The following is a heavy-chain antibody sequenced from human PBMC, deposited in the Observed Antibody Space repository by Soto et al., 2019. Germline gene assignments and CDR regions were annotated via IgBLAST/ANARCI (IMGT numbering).Heavy chain of an antibody. Sequence: SVKVSCKTSRDTFNKYAFNWVRQAPGQGLEWMGWIIPIFSSRNYAEKFQGRVTITADDSTSTAYMELRSLRFEDTAVYYCARGETYLGVWGQGXTVTVYS. V-gene: IGHV1-69*13. CDR1: RDTFNKYA. CDR3: ARGETYLGV. CDR2: IIPIFSSR. D-gene: IGHD3-16*01. J-gene: IGHJ6*02.